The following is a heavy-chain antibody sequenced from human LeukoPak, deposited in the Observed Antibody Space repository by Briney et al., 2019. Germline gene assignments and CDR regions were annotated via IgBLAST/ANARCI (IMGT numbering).Heavy chain of an antibody. Sequence: GGSLRLSCAASGFTFGNYAMNWVRQAPGQGLELVSSISGSRFTTSYAESAQGRFTISRDNSKNTLYLQMDRLRAEDTAVYHCAKDASGSYLSDAFDIWGQGTVVTVSS. V-gene: IGHV3-23*01. CDR1: GFTFGNYA. CDR3: AKDASGSYLSDAFDI. D-gene: IGHD1-26*01. CDR2: ISGSRFTT. J-gene: IGHJ3*02.